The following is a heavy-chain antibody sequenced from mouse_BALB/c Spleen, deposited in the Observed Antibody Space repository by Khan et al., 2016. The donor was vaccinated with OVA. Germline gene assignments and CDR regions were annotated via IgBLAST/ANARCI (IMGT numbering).Heavy chain of an antibody. V-gene: IGHV1-5*01. J-gene: IGHJ3*01. Sequence: EVQLQQSGPVLARPGASVKMSCKASGFSFTSYLIHWVKQRPGQGLEWIGDIYPGNSYTSYTQKFKDTAKLNAGTSPNTAYMEISRLTNEDSAVFYWARGGDSSFAYWGQGTLVTVSA. CDR3: ARGGDSSFAY. CDR2: IYPGNSYT. D-gene: IGHD1-3*01. CDR1: GFSFTSYL.